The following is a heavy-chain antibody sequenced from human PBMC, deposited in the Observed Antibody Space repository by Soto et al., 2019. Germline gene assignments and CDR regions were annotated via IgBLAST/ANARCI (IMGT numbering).Heavy chain of an antibody. J-gene: IGHJ6*02. CDR1: GFNFNSYT. V-gene: IGHV3-21*01. CDR3: VRERGLSSFYGMDV. CDR2: ISSSGYI. Sequence: EVQLVESGGGLVKPGGSLRLSCAASGFNFNSYTINWVRQAPGKRLEWLSSISSSGYIFSTDSVRGRFTISRDNARNSLYLQMNSLRAEDTAVYYCVRERGLSSFYGMDVWGQGTTVTVSS. D-gene: IGHD3-10*01.